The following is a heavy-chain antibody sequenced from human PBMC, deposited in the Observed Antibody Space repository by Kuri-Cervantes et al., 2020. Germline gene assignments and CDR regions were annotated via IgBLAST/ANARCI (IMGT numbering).Heavy chain of an antibody. V-gene: IGHV4-59*01. J-gene: IGHJ4*02. CDR2: IVNTGST. CDR3: ARANYIWGSYVD. Sequence: SETLSLTCSISSGSISTYYWSWIRQPPGKGLEWIGDIVNTGSTNYRPPLKSRVIMSVDTSKNQFSLRLSSVTAADTAVYYCARANYIWGSYVDWGQGTLVTVSS. D-gene: IGHD3-16*01. CDR1: SGSISTYY.